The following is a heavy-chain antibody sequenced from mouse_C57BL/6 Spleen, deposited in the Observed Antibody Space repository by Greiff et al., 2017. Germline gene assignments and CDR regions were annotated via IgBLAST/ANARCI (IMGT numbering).Heavy chain of an antibody. Sequence: QVQLQQSGAELVRPGTSVKVSCKASGYAFTNYLIEWVKQRPGQGLEWIGVINPGSGGTNYNEKFKGKATLTADKSSSTAYMQLRSLTSEDSAVYFCARTEEDYGHVWGQGTLVTVSA. CDR2: INPGSGGT. CDR1: GYAFTNYL. D-gene: IGHD2-2*01. CDR3: ARTEEDYGHV. J-gene: IGHJ3*02. V-gene: IGHV1-54*01.